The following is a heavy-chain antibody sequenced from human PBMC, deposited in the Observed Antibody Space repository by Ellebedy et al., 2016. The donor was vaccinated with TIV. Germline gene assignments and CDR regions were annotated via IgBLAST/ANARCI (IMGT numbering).Heavy chain of an antibody. V-gene: IGHV1-2*02. J-gene: IGHJ4*02. CDR1: GYTFTGYY. CDR2: INPNSGDT. D-gene: IGHD2-15*01. CDR3: VRDLTKYGSSSY. Sequence: AASVKVSCKASGYTFTGYYIHWVRQAPGQGLEWVAWINPNSGDTAYAQNLQGRVTVTGDTSISTAYMELSRLISDDTAVYYCVRDLTKYGSSSYWGQGTLVTVSS.